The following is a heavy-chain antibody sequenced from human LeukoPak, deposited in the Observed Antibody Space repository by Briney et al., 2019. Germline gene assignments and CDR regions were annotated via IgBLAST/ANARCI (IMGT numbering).Heavy chain of an antibody. Sequence: GGSLRLFCAPSGFPFSSHDTSWLRQPPGKGLECVSGISGSGGSTYYADSVEGRFTISRDNTKNTLYLQMNSLTVEDTAVYYCAKSRRSGWSSFDYWGQGTLVTVSS. D-gene: IGHD6-19*01. CDR3: AKSRRSGWSSFDY. CDR1: GFPFSSHD. J-gene: IGHJ4*02. V-gene: IGHV3-23*01. CDR2: ISGSGGST.